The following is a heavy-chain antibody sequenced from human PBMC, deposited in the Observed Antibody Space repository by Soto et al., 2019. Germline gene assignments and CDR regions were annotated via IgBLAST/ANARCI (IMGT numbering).Heavy chain of an antibody. CDR2: IYHSGST. J-gene: IGHJ1*01. Sequence: SETLSLTCAVSGGSISSGGYSWSWIRQPPGKGLEWIGYIYHSGSTYYNPSLKSRVTISVDRSKNQFSLKLSSVTAADTAVYYCARGAPVFTQHWGPGPLVTVSS. V-gene: IGHV4-30-2*01. CDR1: GGSISSGGYS. CDR3: ARGAPVFTQH. D-gene: IGHD3-10*01.